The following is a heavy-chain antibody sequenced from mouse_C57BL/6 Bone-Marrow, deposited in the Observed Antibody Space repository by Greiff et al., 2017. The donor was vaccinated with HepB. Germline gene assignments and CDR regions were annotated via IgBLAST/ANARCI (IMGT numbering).Heavy chain of an antibody. D-gene: IGHD1-1*01. CDR3: ARHYYGSSFYYFYY. CDR1: EYNFPYHD. CDR2: INSDGGST. J-gene: IGHJ2*01. V-gene: IGHV5-2*01. Sequence: EVQLLESGGGLVQPGESLKLSCESYEYNFPYHDMSWVRQTPEKRLELVAAINSDGGSTYYPATMERRFIIARDNTTKTRYLQMSSLRSEDTAFYYCARHYYGSSFYYFYYWGQGTTLTVSS.